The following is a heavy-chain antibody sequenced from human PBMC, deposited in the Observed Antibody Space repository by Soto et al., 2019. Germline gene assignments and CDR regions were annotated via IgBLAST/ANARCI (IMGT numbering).Heavy chain of an antibody. CDR1: GGSISSYY. J-gene: IGHJ6*02. CDR2: IYYSGST. Sequence: SGTLSLTCTVSGGSISSYYWSWIRQPPGKGLEWIGYIYYSGSTNYNPSLKSRVTISVDTSKNQFSLKLSSVTAADTAVYYCARFWDYYYYGMDVWGQGTTVTVSS. V-gene: IGHV4-59*01. D-gene: IGHD3-16*01. CDR3: ARFWDYYYYGMDV.